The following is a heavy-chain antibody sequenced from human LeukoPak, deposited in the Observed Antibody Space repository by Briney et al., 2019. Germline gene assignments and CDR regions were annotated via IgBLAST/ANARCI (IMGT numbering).Heavy chain of an antibody. CDR3: VKDLFRSTYYFDY. CDR1: GFTFSSYG. J-gene: IGHJ4*02. Sequence: QSGRSLRLSCTASGFTFSSYGMHWVCQAPGKGLDWVSVMWDDGTTKYYADSVKGRFTITRDNSKNTLYLQMNSLRAEDTAMYYCVKDLFRSTYYFDYWGQGILVTVSS. V-gene: IGHV3-33*06. CDR2: MWDDGTTK. D-gene: IGHD2-2*01.